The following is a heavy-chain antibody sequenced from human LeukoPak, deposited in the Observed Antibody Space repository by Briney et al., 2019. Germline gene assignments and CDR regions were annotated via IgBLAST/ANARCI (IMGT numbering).Heavy chain of an antibody. D-gene: IGHD3-3*01. Sequence: GGSLRLSCAASGFTFSNYWMTWVRQAPGKGLEWVATLNQDESSKYYVDSVKGRFTISRDNAENSLYLQMNSLGADDTAVYYCASPRSGYWGQGTLVTVSS. V-gene: IGHV3-7*01. J-gene: IGHJ4*02. CDR1: GFTFSNYW. CDR2: LNQDESSK. CDR3: ASPRSGY.